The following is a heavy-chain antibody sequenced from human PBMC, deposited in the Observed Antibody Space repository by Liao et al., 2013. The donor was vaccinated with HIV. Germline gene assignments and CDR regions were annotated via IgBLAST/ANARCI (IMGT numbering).Heavy chain of an antibody. J-gene: IGHJ6*03. D-gene: IGHD3-16*01. CDR3: ARFTSTFDYYIDV. V-gene: IGHV4-34*01. CDR1: DGSFSGYY. Sequence: QVQLQQWGAGLLKPSETLSLTCAVYDGSFSGYYWSWIRQSPGKGLEWIGEINHSGKTNYNPSLRSRVTISVDTSKNQFSLKLNSVTAADTAVYYCARFTSTFDYYIDVWGKGTTVTVSS. CDR2: INHSGKT.